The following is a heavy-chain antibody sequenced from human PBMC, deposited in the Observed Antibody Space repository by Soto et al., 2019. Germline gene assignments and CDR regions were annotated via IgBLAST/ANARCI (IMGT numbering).Heavy chain of an antibody. CDR2: IYYSGST. D-gene: IGHD3-3*01. J-gene: IGHJ5*02. Sequence: SETLSLTCTVSGGSISSGGYYWSWIRQHPGKGLEWIGYIYYSGSTYYNPSLKSRVTISVDTSKNQFSLKLSSVTAADTAVYYCARVLRFLDQGCGWFDPWGQRTLVTVSS. CDR1: GGSISSGGYY. V-gene: IGHV4-31*03. CDR3: ARVLRFLDQGCGWFDP.